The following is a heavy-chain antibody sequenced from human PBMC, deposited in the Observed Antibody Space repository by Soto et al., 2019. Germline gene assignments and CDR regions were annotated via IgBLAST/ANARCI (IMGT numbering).Heavy chain of an antibody. CDR3: ASIAAAGTEYYWFDP. V-gene: IGHV1-2*02. CDR2: INPNSGGT. Sequence: EASVKVSCKASGYTFTGYYMHWVRQAPGQGLEWMGWINPNSGGTNYAQKFQGRVTMTRDTSISTAYMELSRLRSDDTAVYYCASIAAAGTEYYWFDPWGQGTLVTVSS. D-gene: IGHD6-13*01. J-gene: IGHJ5*02. CDR1: GYTFTGYY.